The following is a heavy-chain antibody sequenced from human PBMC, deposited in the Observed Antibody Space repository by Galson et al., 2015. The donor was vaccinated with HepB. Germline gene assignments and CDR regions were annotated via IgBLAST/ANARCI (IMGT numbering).Heavy chain of an antibody. CDR2: IDPSDSYT. CDR3: ARLSCSSTSCYTGTPDY. Sequence: QSGAEVKKPGESLRISCKGSGYSFTSYWISWVRQMPGKGLEWMGRIDPSDSYTNYSPSFQGHVTISADKSISTAYLQWSSLKASDTAMYYCARLSCSSTSCYTGTPDYWGQGTLVTVSS. V-gene: IGHV5-10-1*01. CDR1: GYSFTSYW. D-gene: IGHD2-2*02. J-gene: IGHJ4*02.